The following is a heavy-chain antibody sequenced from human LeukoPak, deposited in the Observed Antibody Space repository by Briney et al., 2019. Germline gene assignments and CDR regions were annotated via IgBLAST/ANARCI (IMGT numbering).Heavy chain of an antibody. CDR1: GYTFTSYY. J-gene: IGHJ4*02. V-gene: IGHV1-46*01. CDR3: AREGPGSGCSFDY. CDR2: INPSGGNT. D-gene: IGHD6-19*01. Sequence: ASVKVSCKASGYTFTSYYMHWLRQAPGQGLEWMGMINPSGGNTNYAKKFQGRVTMTRDASTSTIFMEVNSLRSDDTAMYYWAREGPGSGCSFDYWGQGTLVTVSS.